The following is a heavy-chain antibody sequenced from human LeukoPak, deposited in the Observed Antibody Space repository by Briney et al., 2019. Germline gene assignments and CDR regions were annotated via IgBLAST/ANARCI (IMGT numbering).Heavy chain of an antibody. CDR2: INHSGST. D-gene: IGHD6-19*01. Sequence: SETLSLTCAVYGGSFSGYYWSWIRQPPGKGLEWIGEINHSGSTNYSPPLKSRVTISVDTSKNQFSLNLSSVTAADTAVYYCARHSEEWLPKIDYWGQGTLVTVSS. V-gene: IGHV4-34*01. CDR1: GGSFSGYY. J-gene: IGHJ4*02. CDR3: ARHSEEWLPKIDY.